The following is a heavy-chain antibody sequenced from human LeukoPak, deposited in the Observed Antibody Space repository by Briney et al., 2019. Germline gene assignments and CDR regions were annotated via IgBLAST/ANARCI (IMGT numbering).Heavy chain of an antibody. CDR1: GYTFTSYY. Sequence: ASVKVSCKASGYTFTSYYMHWVRQAPGQGLVWMGIINPSGGSTSYAQKFQGRVTMTRDMSTSTDYMELSSLRSEDTAVYYCARDNSVGDTAWWFDPWGQGTLVTVSS. D-gene: IGHD1-26*01. V-gene: IGHV1-46*01. CDR2: INPSGGST. J-gene: IGHJ5*02. CDR3: ARDNSVGDTAWWFDP.